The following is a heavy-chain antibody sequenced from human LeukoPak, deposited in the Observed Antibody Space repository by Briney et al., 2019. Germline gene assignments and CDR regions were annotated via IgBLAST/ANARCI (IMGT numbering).Heavy chain of an antibody. CDR3: ARSPSGYRFDS. V-gene: IGHV4-34*01. CDR2: INHSGST. J-gene: IGHJ4*02. CDR1: GGSFSGYY. D-gene: IGHD3-22*01. Sequence: SETLSLTCAVYGGSFSGYYWSWIRQPPGKGLEWIGEINHSGSTNYNPSLKSRVTISVDTSKNQFSLKLTSVTAADTAVYYCARSPSGYRFDSWGQGTLVTVSS.